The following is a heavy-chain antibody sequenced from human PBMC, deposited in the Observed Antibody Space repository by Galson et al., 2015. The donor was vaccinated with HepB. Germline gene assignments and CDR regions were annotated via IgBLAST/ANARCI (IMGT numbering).Heavy chain of an antibody. CDR2: IKPDGSEI. D-gene: IGHD3-10*01. CDR1: GFTFSDYW. J-gene: IGHJ2*01. Sequence: SLRLSCAASGFTFSDYWMSWVRQAPGKGLEWVANIKPDGSEINYVDSVKGRFTISRDNAKNSPHLQMNSLRGEDTAVYYCARRGYFDFWGRGTLVTVSS. CDR3: ARRGYFDF. V-gene: IGHV3-7*01.